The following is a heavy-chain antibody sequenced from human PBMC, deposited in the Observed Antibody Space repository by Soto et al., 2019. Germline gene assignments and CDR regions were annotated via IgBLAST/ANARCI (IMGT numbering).Heavy chain of an antibody. CDR2: ISYDGSNK. D-gene: IGHD6-13*01. Sequence: PGGSLRLSCAASGFTFSSYAMHWVRQAPGKGLEWVAVISYDGSNKYYADSVKGRFTISRDNSKNTLYLQMNSLRAEDTAVYYCASLIAAAFGMDVWGRGTTVTVSS. V-gene: IGHV3-30-3*01. CDR1: GFTFSSYA. J-gene: IGHJ6*02. CDR3: ASLIAAAFGMDV.